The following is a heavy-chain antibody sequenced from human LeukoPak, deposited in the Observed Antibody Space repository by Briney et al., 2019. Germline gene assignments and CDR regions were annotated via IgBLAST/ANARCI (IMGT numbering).Heavy chain of an antibody. CDR2: ISGRGGST. V-gene: IGHV3-23*01. J-gene: IGHJ4*02. CDR1: GFTFSTYS. D-gene: IGHD3-3*01. CDR3: AKGGQNYDFWRFDY. Sequence: PGGSLRLFCEASGFTFSTYSMIWVRQAPGEGLEWVSSISGRGGSTYYADSVKGRFSISRDNSKNTLDLQMTGLRAEDTALYYCAKGGQNYDFWRFDYWGQGTLVTVSS.